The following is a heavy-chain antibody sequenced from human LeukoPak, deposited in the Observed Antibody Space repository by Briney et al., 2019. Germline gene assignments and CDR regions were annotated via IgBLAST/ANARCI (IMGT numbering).Heavy chain of an antibody. CDR2: IGIRGDT. CDR1: GFTFIDYD. V-gene: IGHV3-13*01. Sequence: GGSLKLSCAASGFTFIDYDMHWVRQVIGKGLEWVSAIGIRGDTHYSGSVKGRFTISRENAESSLYLQMNSLRAEDTAVYYCARGGIQVSGIDEFDYWGQGTLVIVSS. CDR3: ARGGIQVSGIDEFDY. J-gene: IGHJ4*02. D-gene: IGHD6-19*01.